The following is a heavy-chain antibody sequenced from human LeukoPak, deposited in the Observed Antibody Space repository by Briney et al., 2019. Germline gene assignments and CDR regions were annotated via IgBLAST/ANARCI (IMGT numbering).Heavy chain of an antibody. CDR1: GFTFSTYD. V-gene: IGHV3-13*01. D-gene: IGHD2-15*01. Sequence: GGSLRLSCAASGFTFSTYDMHWVRQATGKGLEWVSAIDTAGDTYYSGSVKGRFIISRENAKSSLYLRMNSLRVGDTALYYCTRGGRDGFDIWGQGTMVTVSS. CDR3: TRGGRDGFDI. CDR2: IDTAGDT. J-gene: IGHJ3*02.